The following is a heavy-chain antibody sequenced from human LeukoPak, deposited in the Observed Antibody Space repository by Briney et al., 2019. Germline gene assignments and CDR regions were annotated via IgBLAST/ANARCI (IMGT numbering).Heavy chain of an antibody. D-gene: IGHD3-10*01. Sequence: PSETLSLTCSVSGDSISTSSCYWGWIRQPAGKGLEWIGRIYTSGSTNYNPSLKSRVTMSVDTSKNQFSLKLSSVTAADTAVYYCARDFGLLWFGENDYWGQGTPVTVSS. CDR1: GDSISTSSCY. V-gene: IGHV4-61*02. J-gene: IGHJ4*02. CDR2: IYTSGST. CDR3: ARDFGLLWFGENDY.